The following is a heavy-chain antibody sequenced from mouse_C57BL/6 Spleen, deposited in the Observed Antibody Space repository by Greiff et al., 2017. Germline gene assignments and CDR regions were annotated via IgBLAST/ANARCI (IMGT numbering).Heavy chain of an antibody. V-gene: IGHV1-82*01. CDR1: GYAFSSSW. Sequence: VQLQESGPKLVKPGASVKISCKASGYAFSSSWMNWVKQRPGKGLEWIGRISPGGGDTNYNGKFKGKATLTGDKSSSPSYMQLSSMTSEDSAVYCCAREDDYVPFAYWGQGTLVTVSA. CDR2: ISPGGGDT. J-gene: IGHJ3*01. D-gene: IGHD2-4*01. CDR3: AREDDYVPFAY.